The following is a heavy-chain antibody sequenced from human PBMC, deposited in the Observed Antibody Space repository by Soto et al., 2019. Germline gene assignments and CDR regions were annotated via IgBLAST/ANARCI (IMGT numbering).Heavy chain of an antibody. J-gene: IGHJ4*02. CDR1: GYTLTELS. CDR2: FDPEDGET. CDR3: ATAVRITMIVVGFDY. V-gene: IGHV1-24*01. Sequence: ASVKVSCKVSGYTLTELSTHWVRQAPGKGLEWMGGFDPEDGETIYAQKFQGRVTMTEDTSTDTAYMELSSLRSEDTAVYYCATAVRITMIVVGFDYWGQGTLVTVSS. D-gene: IGHD3-22*01.